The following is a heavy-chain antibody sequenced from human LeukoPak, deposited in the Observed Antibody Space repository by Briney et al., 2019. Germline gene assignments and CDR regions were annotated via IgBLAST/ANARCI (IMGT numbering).Heavy chain of an antibody. V-gene: IGHV3-23*01. CDR1: GFNSSSYA. Sequence: GGSLRPSCAASGFNSSSYAMSWVRQAPGKGLEWVSAISGSGGSAYYADSVKGRFTISRDNSNNKSYLQINNPKAEDTAVCYWAKDTVIYYWGQGTLVTVYS. J-gene: IGHJ4*02. CDR2: ISGSGGSA. CDR3: AKDTVIYY. D-gene: IGHD2/OR15-2a*01.